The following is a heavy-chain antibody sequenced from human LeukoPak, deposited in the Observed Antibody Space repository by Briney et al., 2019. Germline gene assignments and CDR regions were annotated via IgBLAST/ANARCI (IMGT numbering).Heavy chain of an antibody. CDR2: ISGSGGIT. Sequence: PGGSLRLSCVASGFTFSNYAMNWVRQAPGKGLEWVSGISGSGGITYYADSVKGRFTISRDNSKNTLFLQMNSLRAEDAAVYYCAKGSHFDYWGQGTLVTVSS. CDR3: AKGSHFDY. V-gene: IGHV3-23*01. D-gene: IGHD3-10*01. CDR1: GFTFSNYA. J-gene: IGHJ4*02.